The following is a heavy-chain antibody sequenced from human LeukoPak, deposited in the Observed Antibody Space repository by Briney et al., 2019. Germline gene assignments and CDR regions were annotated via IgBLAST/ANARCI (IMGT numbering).Heavy chain of an antibody. Sequence: GGSLRLSCAASGFTFSDYYMSWIRQAPGRGLEWVSYISSSGSTIYYADSVKGRFTISRDNAKNSLYLQMNSLRAEDTAVYYCTRDRPEDTAMDNWGQGTLVTVSS. CDR1: GFTFSDYY. D-gene: IGHD5-18*01. CDR2: ISSSGSTI. V-gene: IGHV3-11*01. J-gene: IGHJ4*02. CDR3: TRDRPEDTAMDN.